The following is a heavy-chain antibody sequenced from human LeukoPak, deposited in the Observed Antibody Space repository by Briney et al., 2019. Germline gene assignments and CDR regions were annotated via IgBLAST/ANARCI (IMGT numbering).Heavy chain of an antibody. CDR3: ARGGAVAGYFDY. J-gene: IGHJ4*02. D-gene: IGHD6-19*01. CDR2: IYYSGST. CDR1: GGSISGSSYY. Sequence: SETLSLTCTDSGGSISGSSYYWGWIRQPPGKGLEWIGSIYYSGSTYYNPSLKSRVTISVDTSKNQFSLKLSSVTAADTAVYYCARGGAVAGYFDYWGQGTLVTVSS. V-gene: IGHV4-39*07.